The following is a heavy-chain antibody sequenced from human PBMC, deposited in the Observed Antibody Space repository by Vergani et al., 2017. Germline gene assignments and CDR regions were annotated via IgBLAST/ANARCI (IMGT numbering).Heavy chain of an antibody. D-gene: IGHD3-10*01. J-gene: IGHJ4*02. Sequence: QVQLQESGPGLVKPSETLSLTCTVSGGSISSYYWSWIRQPPGKGLEWIGYIYYSGSTNYNPSLKSRVTISVDTSKNQFSLKLSSVTAADTAVYYFARGSSPTMVRGGLGNYFDYWGQGTLVTVSS. CDR2: IYYSGST. CDR3: ARGSSPTMVRGGLGNYFDY. V-gene: IGHV4-59*12. CDR1: GGSISSYY.